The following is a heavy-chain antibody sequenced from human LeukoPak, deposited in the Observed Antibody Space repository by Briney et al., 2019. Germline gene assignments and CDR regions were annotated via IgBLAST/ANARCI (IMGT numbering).Heavy chain of an antibody. D-gene: IGHD3-22*01. CDR2: IVVGSGNT. J-gene: IGHJ3*02. CDR3: ARSASSGYVGAAFDI. V-gene: IGHV1-58*02. CDR1: GFTFTSSA. Sequence: GASVKVSCKASGFTFTSSAMQWVRQARGQRLEWIGWIVVGSGNTNYAQKFQERVTITRDMSTSTAYMELSSLRSEDTAVYYCARSASSGYVGAAFDIWGQGTMVTVSS.